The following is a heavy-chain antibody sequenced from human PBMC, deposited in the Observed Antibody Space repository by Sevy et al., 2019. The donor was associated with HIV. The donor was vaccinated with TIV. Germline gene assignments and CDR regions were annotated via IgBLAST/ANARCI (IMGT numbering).Heavy chain of an antibody. J-gene: IGHJ4*02. V-gene: IGHV3-21*01. Sequence: GESLRLSCAASEFTFSSYWMSWVRQAPGKGLEWVSYISSDNYIYNADSVKGRFTISRDNAKNSLYLQMNSLRAEDTAVYYCARKMELLVPDYWGQGTLVTVSS. CDR1: EFTFSSYW. CDR2: ISSDNYI. D-gene: IGHD2-15*01. CDR3: ARKMELLVPDY.